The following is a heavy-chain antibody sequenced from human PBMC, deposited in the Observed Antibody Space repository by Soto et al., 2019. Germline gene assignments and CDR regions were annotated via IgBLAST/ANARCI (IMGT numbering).Heavy chain of an antibody. J-gene: IGHJ3*02. Sequence: EVQLLESGGGLVQPGGSLRLSCAASGFTFSSYAMSWVRQAPGKGLEWVSAISGSGGSTYYADSVKGRFTISRDNSKNTLYLQMNSLRAEDTAVYYCAKDTSSSGWHRTADAFDIWGQGTMVTVSS. D-gene: IGHD6-19*01. CDR2: ISGSGGST. CDR3: AKDTSSSGWHRTADAFDI. V-gene: IGHV3-23*01. CDR1: GFTFSSYA.